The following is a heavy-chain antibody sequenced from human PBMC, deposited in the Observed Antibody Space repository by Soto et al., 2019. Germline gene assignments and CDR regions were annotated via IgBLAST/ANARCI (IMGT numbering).Heavy chain of an antibody. J-gene: IGHJ6*02. CDR2: IIPIFGTA. D-gene: IGHD6-19*01. Sequence: SVKVSCKASGGTFSSYAISWVRQAPGQGPEWMGGIIPIFGTANYAQKFQGRVTITADESTSTAYMELSSLRSEDTAVYYCARTLAAVAGNYYYGMDVWGQGTTVTVSS. CDR3: ARTLAAVAGNYYYGMDV. V-gene: IGHV1-69*13. CDR1: GGTFSSYA.